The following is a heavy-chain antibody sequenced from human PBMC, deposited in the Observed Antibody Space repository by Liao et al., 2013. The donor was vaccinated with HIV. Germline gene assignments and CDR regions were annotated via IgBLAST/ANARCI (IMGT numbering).Heavy chain of an antibody. CDR1: GGSISSGSYY. CDR3: ARGQRLTANDY. CDR2: IYTSGST. J-gene: IGHJ4*02. V-gene: IGHV4-61*02. Sequence: QVQLQESGPGLVKPSQTLSLTCTVSGGSISSGSYYWSWIRQPAGKGLEWIGRIYTSGSTNYNPSLKSRVTISVDTSKNQFSLKLSPVTAADTAVYYCARGQRLTANDYWGQGTLVTVSS.